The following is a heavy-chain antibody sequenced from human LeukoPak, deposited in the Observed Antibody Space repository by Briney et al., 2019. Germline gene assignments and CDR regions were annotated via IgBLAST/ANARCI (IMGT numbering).Heavy chain of an antibody. CDR1: GYIFTSYG. J-gene: IGHJ5*02. D-gene: IGHD3-22*01. CDR3: ARDINGYYYDSHGYYPTDL. CDR2: IGVYNGNT. V-gene: IGHV1-18*01. Sequence: PSVKVSCKVSGYIFTSYGISWVRQAPGQGLEWMGWIGVYNGNTNYPQRLQGRVTMTTDTSTTTAYMELRSLRSDDTAVYYCARDINGYYYDSHGYYPTDLWGQGTLVTVSS.